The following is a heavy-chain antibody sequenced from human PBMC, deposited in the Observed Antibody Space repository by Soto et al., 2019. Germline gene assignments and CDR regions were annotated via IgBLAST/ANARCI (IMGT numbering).Heavy chain of an antibody. Sequence: SVKVSCKASGGTFSSYAISWVRQAPGQGLEWMGGIIPIFGTANYAQKFQGRVTITADESTSTAYMELSSLRSEDTAVYYCARGFTDRGYSYAWDYWGQGTMVTVSS. J-gene: IGHJ4*02. CDR2: IIPIFGTA. D-gene: IGHD5-18*01. V-gene: IGHV1-69*13. CDR1: GGTFSSYA. CDR3: ARGFTDRGYSYAWDY.